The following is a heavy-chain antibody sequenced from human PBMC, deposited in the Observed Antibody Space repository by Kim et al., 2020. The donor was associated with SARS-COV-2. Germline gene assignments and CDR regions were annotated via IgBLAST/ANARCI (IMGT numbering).Heavy chain of an antibody. CDR2: ISGSGGST. Sequence: GGSLRLSCAASGFTFSSYAMSWVRQAPGKGLEWVSAISGSGGSTYYADSVKGRFTISRDNSKTTLYLQMNSLRAEDTAVYYCASWYYDFWSGYYTGIKDDAFDIWGQGTMVTVSS. CDR1: GFTFSSYA. J-gene: IGHJ3*02. D-gene: IGHD3-3*01. V-gene: IGHV3-23*01. CDR3: ASWYYDFWSGYYTGIKDDAFDI.